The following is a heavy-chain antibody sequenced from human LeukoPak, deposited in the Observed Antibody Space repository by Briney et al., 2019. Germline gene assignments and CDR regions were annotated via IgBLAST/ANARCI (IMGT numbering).Heavy chain of an antibody. CDR1: GFTFSSYW. CDR2: IDSDGSGA. V-gene: IGHV3-74*01. D-gene: IGHD3-10*01. J-gene: IGHJ5*02. CDR3: ARIGPSGSGSYFFLDP. Sequence: GGSLRLSCAASGFTFSSYWMHWVRQAPGMGLVWVSRIDSDGSGASYADSVKGRFTIPRDNAKNTLYLQMNSLRAEDTAVYYCARIGPSGSGSYFFLDPWGQGTLVTVSS.